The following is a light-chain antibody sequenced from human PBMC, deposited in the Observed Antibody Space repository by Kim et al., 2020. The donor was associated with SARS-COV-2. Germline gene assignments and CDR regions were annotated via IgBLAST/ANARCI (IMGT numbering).Light chain of an antibody. V-gene: IGLV3-19*01. CDR1: SLRSYY. CDR3: NSRDSSGNPRWV. CDR2: GKN. Sequence: LGQTVRITCQGDSLRSYYASWYQQKPGQAPVLVIYGKNNRPSGIPDRFSGSSSGNTASLTITGAQAEDEADYYGNSRDSSGNPRWVFGGGTQLTVL. J-gene: IGLJ3*02.